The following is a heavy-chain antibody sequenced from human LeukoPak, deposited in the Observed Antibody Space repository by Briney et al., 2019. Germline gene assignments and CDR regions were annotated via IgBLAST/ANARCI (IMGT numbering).Heavy chain of an antibody. CDR1: GFTFNNYG. Sequence: GGSQRLSCAGSGFTFNNYGLHWVRQAPGKGLEWVTFIPYDGSDKFYADSVKGRFTISRDNSKNTLYLQMNSLRAEDTALYYCARLLGYYFDFWGQGTLVTVSS. D-gene: IGHD3-10*01. CDR3: ARLLGYYFDF. V-gene: IGHV3-30*03. CDR2: IPYDGSDK. J-gene: IGHJ4*02.